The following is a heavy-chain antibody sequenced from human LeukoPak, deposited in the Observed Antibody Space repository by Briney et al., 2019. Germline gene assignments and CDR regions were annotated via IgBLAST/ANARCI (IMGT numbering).Heavy chain of an antibody. CDR2: INWNDAWT. Sequence: GGSVTRHCAASGFKCDGYGMRWVRQAPGKGRMGVYDINWNDAWTDYADHVHSHLTISSDNTKNAVYLQMNNLSAQDTAFYYCACYYYDTSLGFHLWGQKTLVTLS. V-gene: IGHV3-20*04. CDR3: ACYYYDTSLGFHL. D-gene: IGHD3-22*01. CDR1: GFKCDGYG. J-gene: IGHJ5*02.